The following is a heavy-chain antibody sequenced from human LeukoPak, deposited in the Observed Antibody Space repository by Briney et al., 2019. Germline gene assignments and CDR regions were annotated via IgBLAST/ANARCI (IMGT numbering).Heavy chain of an antibody. CDR2: ILYSGTT. CDR3: ARVGDWNDLVY. Sequence: SETLSLTCTVPGGSISPYYWSWIRQTPGKGLEWIGYILYSGTTTNYNPSLKSRVTISVDTSKNQFSLKLSSVTAADTAVYYCARVGDWNDLVYWGQGTLVTVSS. CDR1: GGSISPYY. D-gene: IGHD1-1*01. V-gene: IGHV4-59*01. J-gene: IGHJ4*02.